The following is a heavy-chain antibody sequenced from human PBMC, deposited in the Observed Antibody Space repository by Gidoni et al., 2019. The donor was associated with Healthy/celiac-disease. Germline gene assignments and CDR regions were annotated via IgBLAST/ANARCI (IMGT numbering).Heavy chain of an antibody. V-gene: IGHV3-30-3*01. J-gene: IGHJ4*02. CDR3: ARDRITGQWLVLEG. Sequence: QVQLVESGGGGVQPGRSLSLSCAASGFTFSSYAMHWVRQAPGKGLEWVAVISYDGSNKYYADSVKGRFTISRDNSKNTLYLQMNSLRAEDTAVYYCARDRITGQWLVLEGWGQGTLVTVSS. CDR1: GFTFSSYA. D-gene: IGHD6-19*01. CDR2: ISYDGSNK.